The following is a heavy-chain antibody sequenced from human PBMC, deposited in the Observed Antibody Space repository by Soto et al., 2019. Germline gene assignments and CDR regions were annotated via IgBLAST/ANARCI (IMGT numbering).Heavy chain of an antibody. D-gene: IGHD5-12*01. Sequence: PSETLSLTCTVSGGSISSGGYYWSWIRQHPGKGLEWIGYIYYSGSTYYNPSLKSRVTISVDTSKNQFSLKLSSVTAADTAVYYCARGYSGYDLCYFDYWGQGTLVTVSS. J-gene: IGHJ4*02. CDR1: GGSISSGGYY. CDR2: IYYSGST. CDR3: ARGYSGYDLCYFDY. V-gene: IGHV4-31*03.